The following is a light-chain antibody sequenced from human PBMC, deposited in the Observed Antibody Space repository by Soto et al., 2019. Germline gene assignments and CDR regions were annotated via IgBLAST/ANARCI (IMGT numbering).Light chain of an antibody. Sequence: QSVLTQPASVSGSPGQSITISCTGSSSDVGGYNYVSWYQQHPGKAPKLMIYEVINRPSGVSSRFSGSKSGNTASLTISGFQAEDEADYYCCSYTSSDTHLVFGGGTKLTVL. J-gene: IGLJ3*02. CDR3: CSYTSSDTHLV. CDR1: SSDVGGYNY. CDR2: EVI. V-gene: IGLV2-14*01.